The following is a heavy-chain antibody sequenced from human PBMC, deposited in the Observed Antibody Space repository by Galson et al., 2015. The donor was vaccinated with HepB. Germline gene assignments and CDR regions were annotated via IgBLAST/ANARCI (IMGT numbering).Heavy chain of an antibody. V-gene: IGHV3-7*01. CDR3: ASLRFLEWLLDFDY. CDR2: IKQDGSEK. D-gene: IGHD3-3*01. J-gene: IGHJ4*02. CDR1: GFTFSSYW. Sequence: SLRLSCAASGFTFSSYWMSWVRQAPGKGLEWVANIKQDGSEKYYVDSVKGRFTISRDNAKNSLYLQMNSLRAEDTAVYYCASLRFLEWLLDFDYWGQGTLVTVSS.